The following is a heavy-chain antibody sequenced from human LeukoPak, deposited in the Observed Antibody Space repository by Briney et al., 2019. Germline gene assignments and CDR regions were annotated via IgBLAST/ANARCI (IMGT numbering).Heavy chain of an antibody. CDR2: INHSGST. J-gene: IGHJ4*02. V-gene: IGHV4-34*01. Sequence: SETLSLTCAVYGGSFSGYYWSWIRQPPGKGLEWIGEINHSGSTNYNPSLKSRVTISVDTSKNQFSLKLSSVTAADTAVYYCAREEPYYYDSSGYPDWGQGTLVTVSS. CDR3: AREEPYYYDSSGYPD. D-gene: IGHD3-22*01. CDR1: GGSFSGYY.